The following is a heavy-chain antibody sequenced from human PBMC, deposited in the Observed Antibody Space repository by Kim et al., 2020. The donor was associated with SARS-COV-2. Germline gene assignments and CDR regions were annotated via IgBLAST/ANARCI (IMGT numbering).Heavy chain of an antibody. CDR1: GFTFSSYG. Sequence: GGSLRLSCAASGFTFSSYGMHWVRQAPGKGLEWVAVISYDGSNKYYADSVKGRFTISRDNSKNTLYLQMNSLRAEDTAVYYCAKGYSSGWYYFDYWGQGTLVTVSS. CDR2: ISYDGSNK. V-gene: IGHV3-30*18. CDR3: AKGYSSGWYYFDY. D-gene: IGHD6-19*01. J-gene: IGHJ4*02.